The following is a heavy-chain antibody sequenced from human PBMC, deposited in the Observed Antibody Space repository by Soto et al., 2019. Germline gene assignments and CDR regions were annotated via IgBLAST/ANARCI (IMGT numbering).Heavy chain of an antibody. CDR1: GYTFNTYG. CDR3: ARADIAEAYPFDI. CDR2: ISDHNGKT. V-gene: IGHV1-18*01. D-gene: IGHD6-13*01. J-gene: IGHJ3*02. Sequence: QVQLVQSGAEVKKPGASVKVSCKASGYTFNTYGIGWVRQAPGQGLEWMGWISDHNGKTTYAQKFQDRVTLTTDTSTDTAYMELRSLRSDDSAVYYCARADIAEAYPFDIWGQGTKVTVSS.